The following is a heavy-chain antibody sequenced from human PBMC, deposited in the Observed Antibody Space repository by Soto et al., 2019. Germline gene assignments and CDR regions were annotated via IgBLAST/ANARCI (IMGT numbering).Heavy chain of an antibody. J-gene: IGHJ2*01. CDR2: INHSGST. CDR1: GGSISSYY. Sequence: ASETLSLTCTVSGGSISSYYWSWIRQPPGKGLEWIGEINHSGSTNYNPSLKRRATLSVDTSKNQVSLKLTSVTAADTAVYYCARLASGWQYYYFDFWGRGTPVTV. CDR3: ARLASGWQYYYFDF. D-gene: IGHD6-19*01. V-gene: IGHV4-34*01.